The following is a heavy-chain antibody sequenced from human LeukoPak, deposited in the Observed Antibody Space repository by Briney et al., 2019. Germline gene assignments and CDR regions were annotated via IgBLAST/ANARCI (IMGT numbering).Heavy chain of an antibody. CDR2: INEDGSNK. V-gene: IGHV3-7*01. Sequence: GGSLRLSCAASGFSFSNHYMRWIRQAPGKGLEWVANINEDGSNKWHLGSVKGRFTVSRDNARNALYLQMNSLRVEDTAVYYCTRVIVAVPGHFDYFDFWGQGALVTVSS. D-gene: IGHD6-19*01. CDR3: TRVIVAVPGHFDYFDF. J-gene: IGHJ4*02. CDR1: GFSFSNHY.